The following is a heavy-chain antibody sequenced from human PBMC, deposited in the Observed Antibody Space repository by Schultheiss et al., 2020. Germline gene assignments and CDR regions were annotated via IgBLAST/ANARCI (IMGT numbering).Heavy chain of an antibody. CDR2: ISGSGGST. D-gene: IGHD3-10*01. CDR3: AKELLWFGELPNDAFDI. V-gene: IGHV3-23*01. CDR1: GFTFSSYA. J-gene: IGHJ3*02. Sequence: GGSLRLSCAAFGFTFSSYAMSWVRQAPGKGLEWVSAISGSGGSTYYADSVKGRFTISRDNSKNTLYLQMNSLRAEDTAVYYCAKELLWFGELPNDAFDIWGQGTMVTVSS.